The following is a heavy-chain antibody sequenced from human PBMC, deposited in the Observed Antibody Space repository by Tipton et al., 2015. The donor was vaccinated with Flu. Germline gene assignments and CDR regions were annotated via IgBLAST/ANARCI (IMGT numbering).Heavy chain of an antibody. CDR2: LHTSWGS. J-gene: IGHJ6*02. CDR1: GDSINNNY. D-gene: IGHD2-15*01. V-gene: IGHV4-4*07. Sequence: TLSLTCTVSGDSINNNYWSWVRQPAGKGLEWIGRLHTSWGSTYNSSLKSRVTMSFDTSKNQFSLKLSSVTAADTAVYYCAKDLKKYCRGGSCYWDYYGMDVWGQGTTVTVSS. CDR3: AKDLKKYCRGGSCYWDYYGMDV.